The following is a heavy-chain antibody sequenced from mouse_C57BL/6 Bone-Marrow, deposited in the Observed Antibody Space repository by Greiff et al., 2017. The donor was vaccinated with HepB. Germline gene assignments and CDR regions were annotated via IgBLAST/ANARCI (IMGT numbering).Heavy chain of an antibody. V-gene: IGHV1-64*01. CDR3: ARSWDEYFDV. J-gene: IGHJ1*03. D-gene: IGHD4-1*01. CDR1: GYTFTSYW. Sequence: QVQLQQSGAELVKPGASVKLSCKASGYTFTSYWMHWVKQRPGQGLEWIGMIHPNSGSTNYNEKFKSKATLTVDKSSSTAYMQLSSLTSEDSAVYYCARSWDEYFDVWGTGTTVTVSS. CDR2: IHPNSGST.